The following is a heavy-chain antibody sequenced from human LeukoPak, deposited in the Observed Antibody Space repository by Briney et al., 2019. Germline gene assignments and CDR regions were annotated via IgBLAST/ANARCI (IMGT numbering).Heavy chain of an antibody. J-gene: IGHJ4*02. V-gene: IGHV3-30*01. Sequence: GGSLRLSCAASGFTFSSYAMHWVRQAPGKGLEWVAVISYDGSNKYYADSVKGRFTISRDNSKNTLYLQMNSLRAEDTAVYYCARGWGSGDGCFDYWGQGTLVTVSS. CDR3: ARGWGSGDGCFDY. CDR2: ISYDGSNK. CDR1: GFTFSSYA. D-gene: IGHD5-24*01.